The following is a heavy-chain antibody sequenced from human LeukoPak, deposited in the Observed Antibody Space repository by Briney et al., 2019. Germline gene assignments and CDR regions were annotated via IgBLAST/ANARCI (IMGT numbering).Heavy chain of an antibody. J-gene: IGHJ4*02. CDR2: IYTSGST. V-gene: IGHV4-61*02. CDR1: GGSISSGSYS. Sequence: PSQTLSLTCTVSGGSISSGSYSWSWIRQPAGKGLEWIGRIYTSGSTNYNPSLKSRVTISVDTSKNQFSLKLSSVTAADTAVYYCARVRLSGEIDHWGQGTLVTVSS. D-gene: IGHD4-17*01. CDR3: ARVRLSGEIDH.